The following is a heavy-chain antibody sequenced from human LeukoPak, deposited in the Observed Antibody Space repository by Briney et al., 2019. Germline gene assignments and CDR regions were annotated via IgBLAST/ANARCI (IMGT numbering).Heavy chain of an antibody. D-gene: IGHD2-15*01. CDR2: FYYSGST. J-gene: IGHJ4*02. CDR3: ARLVRDCSGGNCYSGFDY. V-gene: IGHV4-39*01. CDR1: GGSISSSDYY. Sequence: PSETLSLACTVSGGSISSSDYYWVWIRQPPGKGLEWIGSFYYSGSTYYNPSLKSRVTISVDTSKNQFSLKLSSVTAADTAVYYCARLVRDCSGGNCYSGFDYWGQGTLVTVSS.